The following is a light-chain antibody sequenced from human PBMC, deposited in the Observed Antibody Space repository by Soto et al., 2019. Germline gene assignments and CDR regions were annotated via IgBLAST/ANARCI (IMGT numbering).Light chain of an antibody. V-gene: IGKV1-16*01. CDR1: QDISNY. CDR3: QEYIIPPFT. Sequence: DIQMTQSPSSLSASIGDRVTITCRASQDISNYLAWFQQKPGKAPQSLIYAASSLESGVPSRFSGSASGTDFTLTISSLQPEDFATYYCQEYIIPPFTFGQGTKLEIE. J-gene: IGKJ2*01. CDR2: AAS.